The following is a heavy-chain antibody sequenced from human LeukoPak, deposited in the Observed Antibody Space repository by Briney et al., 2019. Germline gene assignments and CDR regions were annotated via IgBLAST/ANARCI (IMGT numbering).Heavy chain of an antibody. Sequence: GASVKVSCTASGVTFSNYGFSWVRQAPGQGLEWMGRIIPFLDVTTYAQKFQDRVTISADKSTNTVYMEINSLKSEDTAVYFCASAAVIWYFDLWGRGSLVTVSS. D-gene: IGHD6-25*01. CDR2: IIPFLDVT. J-gene: IGHJ2*01. V-gene: IGHV1-69*04. CDR3: ASAAVIWYFDL. CDR1: GVTFSNYG.